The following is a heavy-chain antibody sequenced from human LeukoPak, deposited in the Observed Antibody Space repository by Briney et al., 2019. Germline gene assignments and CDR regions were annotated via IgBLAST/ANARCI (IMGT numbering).Heavy chain of an antibody. CDR3: ARDEGAKIAFAI. J-gene: IGHJ3*02. V-gene: IGHV1-2*02. CDR1: GYTFTGYY. CDR2: INPNSGGT. Sequence: GASVKVSCKASGYTFTGYYMHWVRQAPGQGLEWMGWINPNSGGTNYAQKFQGRVTMTRDTSISTAYMELSRLRSDDTAVYFCARDEGAKIAFAIWGQGTMVTVSS. D-gene: IGHD1-26*01.